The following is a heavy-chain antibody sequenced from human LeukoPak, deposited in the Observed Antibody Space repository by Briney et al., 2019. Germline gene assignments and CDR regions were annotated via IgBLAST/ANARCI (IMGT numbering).Heavy chain of an antibody. Sequence: SETLSLTCAVYGGSSSGYYWSWIRQPPGKGLEWIGEINHSGSTNDNPSLKSRVTISVDTSKNQFSLKLSSVTAADTAVYYCARAYGGNSREFDPWGQGTLVTVSS. CDR1: GGSSSGYY. CDR2: INHSGST. V-gene: IGHV4-34*01. J-gene: IGHJ5*02. D-gene: IGHD4-23*01. CDR3: ARAYGGNSREFDP.